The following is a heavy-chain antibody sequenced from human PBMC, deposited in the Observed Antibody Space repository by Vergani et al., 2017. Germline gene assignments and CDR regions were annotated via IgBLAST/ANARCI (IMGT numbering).Heavy chain of an antibody. CDR2: ISSSGSTI. V-gene: IGHV3-48*03. Sequence: EVQLLESGGGLVQPGGSLRLSCAASGFTFSSYEMNWVRQAPGKGLEWVSYISSSGSTIYYADSVKGRFTISRDNAKNSLYLQMNSLRAEDTAVYYCARGHCSSTSCLQWYFDLWGRGTLVTVSS. D-gene: IGHD2-2*01. CDR3: ARGHCSSTSCLQWYFDL. J-gene: IGHJ2*01. CDR1: GFTFSSYE.